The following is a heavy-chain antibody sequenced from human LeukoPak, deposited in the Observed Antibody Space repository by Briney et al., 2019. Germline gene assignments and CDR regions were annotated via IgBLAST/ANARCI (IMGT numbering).Heavy chain of an antibody. J-gene: IGHJ5*02. Sequence: GGSLRLSCAASGFTFSSYAMSWVRQAPGKGLEWVSAISGSGGSTYYADSVKGRFTISRDNFKNTLYLQMNSLRAEDTAVYYCAKDDYYDSSGAAWGQGTLVTVSS. D-gene: IGHD3-22*01. CDR1: GFTFSSYA. CDR2: ISGSGGST. V-gene: IGHV3-23*01. CDR3: AKDDYYDSSGAA.